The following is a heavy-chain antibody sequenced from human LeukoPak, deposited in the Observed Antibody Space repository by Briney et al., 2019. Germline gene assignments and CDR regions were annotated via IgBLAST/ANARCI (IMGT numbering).Heavy chain of an antibody. V-gene: IGHV1-18*01. J-gene: IGHJ4*02. CDR2: TSAYNGNT. Sequence: ASVTVSFMASGYTFTSYGISWVRPAPAQGLAWMGWTSAYNGNTNYAQKLQGRVTMTTDTSTSTAYMQMRSLRSDNTAVYYCARDGGRYDFWSGSPGFDYWGQGTLVTVSS. D-gene: IGHD3-3*01. CDR3: ARDGGRYDFWSGSPGFDY. CDR1: GYTFTSYG.